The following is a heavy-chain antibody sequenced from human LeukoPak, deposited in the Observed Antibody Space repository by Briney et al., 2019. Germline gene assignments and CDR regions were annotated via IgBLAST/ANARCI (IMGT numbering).Heavy chain of an antibody. J-gene: IGHJ4*02. Sequence: GRSLRLSCAASGFTFSSYAMHWVCQAPGKGLEWVAVISYGGSNKYYADSVKGRFTISRDNSKNTLYLQMNSLRAEDTAVYYCARGSRDYWGQGTLVTVSS. V-gene: IGHV3-30-3*01. CDR2: ISYGGSNK. D-gene: IGHD2-15*01. CDR3: ARGSRDY. CDR1: GFTFSSYA.